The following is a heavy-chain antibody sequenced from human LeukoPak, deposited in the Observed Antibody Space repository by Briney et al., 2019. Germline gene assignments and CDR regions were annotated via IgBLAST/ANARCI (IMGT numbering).Heavy chain of an antibody. J-gene: IGHJ6*04. D-gene: IGHD6-19*01. Sequence: GGSLRLSCAASGFTFSSYGMTWVRQAPGKGLEWVSSISSSSSYIYYADSVKGRFTISRDNAKNSLYLQMNSLRAEDTAVYYCAREQWLVSPMDVWGKGTTVTVSS. CDR3: AREQWLVSPMDV. CDR2: ISSSSSYI. V-gene: IGHV3-21*01. CDR1: GFTFSSYG.